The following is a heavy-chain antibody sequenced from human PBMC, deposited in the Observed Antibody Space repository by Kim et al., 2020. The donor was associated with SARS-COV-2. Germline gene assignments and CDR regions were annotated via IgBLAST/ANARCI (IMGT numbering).Heavy chain of an antibody. D-gene: IGHD2-15*01. CDR1: GFTFSSYA. Sequence: GGSLRLSCATSGFTFSSYAMTRVRQSPGKGLEWVSSISDSAARTYYADSVKGRFTISRDNSRDTLYLQMDSLRVEDTALYYCAKGRDKTKYGMDVWGQGTTVTVSS. CDR3: AKGRDKTKYGMDV. J-gene: IGHJ6*02. V-gene: IGHV3-23*01. CDR2: ISDSAART.